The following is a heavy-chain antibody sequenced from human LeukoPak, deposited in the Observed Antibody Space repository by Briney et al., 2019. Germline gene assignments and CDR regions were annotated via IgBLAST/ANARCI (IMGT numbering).Heavy chain of an antibody. CDR2: ITWDGGNL. Sequence: GRSLRLSCVTPGFTFADYTMHWVRQVPGKGLEWLSGITWDGGNLAYADSVKGRFTISRDNAKNSLYLQMNSLRNEDMAFYFCAIGYTFHGVAHDSGYFDYWGQGTLVTVSS. J-gene: IGHJ4*02. D-gene: IGHD3-3*01. V-gene: IGHV3-9*03. CDR1: GFTFADYT. CDR3: AIGYTFHGVAHDSGYFDY.